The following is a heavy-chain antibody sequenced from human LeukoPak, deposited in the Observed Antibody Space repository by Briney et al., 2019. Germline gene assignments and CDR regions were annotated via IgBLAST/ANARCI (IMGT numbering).Heavy chain of an antibody. V-gene: IGHV3-30*18. CDR1: GFTFSSYG. J-gene: IGHJ4*02. Sequence: GGSLRLSCAASGFTFSSYGMHWVRQAPGKGLEWVAVISYDGSNKYYADPVKGRFTISRDNSKNTLYLQMNSLRAEDTAVYYCAKARTGGHYDILTGPTDYWGQGTLVTVSS. D-gene: IGHD3-9*01. CDR3: AKARTGGHYDILTGPTDY. CDR2: ISYDGSNK.